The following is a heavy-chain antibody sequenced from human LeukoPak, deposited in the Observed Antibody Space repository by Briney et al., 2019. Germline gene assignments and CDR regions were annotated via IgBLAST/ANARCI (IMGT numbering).Heavy chain of an antibody. Sequence: GGSLRLSCERSGFTLSEYWMSWVRQAPGKGLEWVGSVKQRGREKYYVDSVKGRFTISRDDAKNTLYLQMNTLRSDDTPRYFCVSDYAIDWVIGYWGQGNLVTVSP. CDR1: GFTLSEYW. CDR2: VKQRGREK. J-gene: IGHJ4*02. D-gene: IGHD3-9*01. V-gene: IGHV3-7*01. CDR3: VSDYAIDWVIGY.